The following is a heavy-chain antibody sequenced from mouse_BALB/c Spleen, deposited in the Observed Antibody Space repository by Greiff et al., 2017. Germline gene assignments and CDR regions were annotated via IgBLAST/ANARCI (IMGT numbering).Heavy chain of an antibody. V-gene: IGHV10-1*02. CDR1: GFTFNTYA. D-gene: IGHD2-14*01. CDR3: VRPLYRYDVVDY. J-gene: IGHJ4*01. Sequence: EVQLVESGGGLVQPKGSLKLSCAASGFTFNTYAMNWVRQAPGKGLEWVARIRSKSNNYATYYADSVKDRFTISRDDSQSMLYLQMNNLKTEDTAMYYCVRPLYRYDVVDYWGQGTSVTVSS. CDR2: IRSKSNNYAT.